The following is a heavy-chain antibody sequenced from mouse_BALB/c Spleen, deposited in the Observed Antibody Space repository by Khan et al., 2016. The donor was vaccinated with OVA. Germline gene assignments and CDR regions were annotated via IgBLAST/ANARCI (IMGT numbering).Heavy chain of an antibody. Sequence: VQLKESGGDLVKPGGSLKFSCAASGFTFSTYGMSWVRQTPDMRLEWVATISSGGHYTYYPDSVKGRFTISRDNAKNTLYLQMSSLKSEDTAIYYCARLAYYYNSEGFAYWGQGTLVTVSA. D-gene: IGHD1-1*01. CDR3: ARLAYYYNSEGFAY. J-gene: IGHJ3*01. CDR1: GFTFSTYG. CDR2: ISSGGHYT. V-gene: IGHV5-6*01.